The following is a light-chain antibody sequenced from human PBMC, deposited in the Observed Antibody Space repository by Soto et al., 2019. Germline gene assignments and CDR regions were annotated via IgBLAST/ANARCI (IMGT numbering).Light chain of an antibody. CDR3: CSYAGSSTYV. Sequence: QSALTHPASVSRSPGQSITISCTGTSSDVWSYNLVSWYQQHPGKAPKLMIYEGSKRPSGVSTRFSGSKSGNTASLTIYGLQAEDEADYYCCSYAGSSTYVFGTGTKATVL. CDR1: SSDVWSYNL. V-gene: IGLV2-23*01. CDR2: EGS. J-gene: IGLJ1*01.